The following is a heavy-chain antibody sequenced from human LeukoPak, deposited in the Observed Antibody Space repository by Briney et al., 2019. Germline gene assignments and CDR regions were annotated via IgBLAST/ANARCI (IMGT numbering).Heavy chain of an antibody. V-gene: IGHV3-48*03. CDR2: ISSSGSTI. CDR1: GFTFSSYE. CDR3: ARSAGTVTTGFDY. J-gene: IGHJ4*02. D-gene: IGHD4-17*01. Sequence: GGSLRLSCAASGFTFSSYEMNWVRQAPGKGLEWVSYISSSGSTIYYADSVKGRFTISRDNAKNSLYLQMNSLRAEDTTVYYCARSAGTVTTGFDYWGQGTLVTVSS.